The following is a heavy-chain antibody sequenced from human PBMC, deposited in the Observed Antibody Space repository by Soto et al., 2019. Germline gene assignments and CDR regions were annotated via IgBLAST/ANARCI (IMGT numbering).Heavy chain of an antibody. CDR3: ARGTPYTTGWYYFDF. D-gene: IGHD6-19*01. J-gene: IGHJ4*02. CDR2: ISYDGTNK. CDR1: GFTFTSYG. V-gene: IGHV3-30*03. Sequence: GGSLRLSCAASGFTFTSYGMHWVRHAPGKGLEWVAVISYDGTNKFYEDSVDGRFTISRDNSKNTLFLQMNSLRTEDTAVYYCARGTPYTTGWYYFDFWGQGTLVTVSS.